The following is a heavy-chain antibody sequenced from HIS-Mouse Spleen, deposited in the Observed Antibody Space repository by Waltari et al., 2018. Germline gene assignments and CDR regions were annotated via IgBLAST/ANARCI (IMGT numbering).Heavy chain of an antibody. CDR2: IYYSGST. D-gene: IGHD6-13*01. Sequence: QLQLQESGPGLVKPSETLSLTCTVSGGSISSSSYYWGGIRQPPGKGLEWIGSIYYSGSTYYNPSLKSRVTISVDTSKNQFSLKLSSVTAADTAVYYCAREIPYSSSWYDWYFDLWGRGTLVTDSS. V-gene: IGHV4-39*07. CDR1: GGSISSSSYY. J-gene: IGHJ2*01. CDR3: AREIPYSSSWYDWYFDL.